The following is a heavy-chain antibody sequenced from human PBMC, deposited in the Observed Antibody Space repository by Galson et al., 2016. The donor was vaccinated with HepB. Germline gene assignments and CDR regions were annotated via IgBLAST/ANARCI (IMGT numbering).Heavy chain of an antibody. CDR1: DESFSGYY. J-gene: IGHJ6*02. Sequence: SETLSLTCAVYDESFSGYYWSWIRQPPGKGLEWIGDINHSGSTNYNPSLKSRVTISADTSKNQFSLRLRSVTAADTAIYYCARDYASTYGMDVWGQGTAVTVSS. CDR3: ARDYASTYGMDV. CDR2: INHSGST. V-gene: IGHV4-34*01. D-gene: IGHD3-16*01.